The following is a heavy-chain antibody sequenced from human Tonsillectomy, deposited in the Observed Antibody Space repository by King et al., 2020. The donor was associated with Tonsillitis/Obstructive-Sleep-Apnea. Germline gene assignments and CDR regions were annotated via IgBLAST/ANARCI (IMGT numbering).Heavy chain of an antibody. J-gene: IGHJ6*03. CDR3: ARRGVTGYYYYYYMDV. V-gene: IGHV5-51*01. CDR1: GYSFTSYW. Sequence: VQLVESGAEVKKPGESLKISCKGSGYSFTSYWIGWVRQMPGKGLEWMGFIYPGDSDTRYSPSFQGQVTISVAKSISTAYLQWSSLKASDTAIYYCARRGVTGYYYYYYMDVWGKGTTVTVSS. D-gene: IGHD2-21*02. CDR2: IYPGDSDT.